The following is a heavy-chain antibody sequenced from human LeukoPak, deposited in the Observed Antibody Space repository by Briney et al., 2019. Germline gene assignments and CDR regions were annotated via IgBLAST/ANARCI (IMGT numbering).Heavy chain of an antibody. CDR3: ARGVNSGYFDY. Sequence: PSETLSLTCTVSGGSLSRYYWTWIRQPPGKGLEWIGYIYYSGSTNYNPSLKSRVTISVDTSKNQFSLKLTSVTAADTAVYYCARGVNSGYFDYCGQGTLVTVSS. CDR1: GGSLSRYY. D-gene: IGHD1-26*01. CDR2: IYYSGST. V-gene: IGHV4-59*01. J-gene: IGHJ4*02.